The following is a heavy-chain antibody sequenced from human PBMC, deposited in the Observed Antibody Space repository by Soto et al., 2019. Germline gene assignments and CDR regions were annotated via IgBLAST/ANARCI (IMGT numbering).Heavy chain of an antibody. CDR2: ISSSSSTI. CDR1: GFTFSSYS. D-gene: IGHD5-12*01. CDR3: ARDSEDDKNGYNYPHFDY. V-gene: IGHV3-48*01. J-gene: IGHJ4*02. Sequence: PGGSLRLSCAASGFTFSSYSMNWVRQAPGKGLEWVSYISSSSSTIYYADSVKGRFTISRDNAKNSLYLQMNSLRAEDTAVYYCARDSEDDKNGYNYPHFDYWGQGTLVTVSS.